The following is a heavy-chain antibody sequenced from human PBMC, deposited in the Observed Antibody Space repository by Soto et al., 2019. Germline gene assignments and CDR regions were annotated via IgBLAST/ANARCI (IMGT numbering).Heavy chain of an antibody. J-gene: IGHJ6*02. V-gene: IGHV3-7*03. D-gene: IGHD2-8*01. CDR1: GFTFSSYW. CDR2: IKQDGSEK. CDR3: AREYCTNGVCYDYYYYGMDV. Sequence: SLRLSCAASGFTFSSYWMSWVRQAPGKGLEWVANIKQDGSEKYYVDSVKGRFTISRDNAKNSLYLQMNSLRAEDTAVYYCAREYCTNGVCYDYYYYGMDVWGQGTTVTVSS.